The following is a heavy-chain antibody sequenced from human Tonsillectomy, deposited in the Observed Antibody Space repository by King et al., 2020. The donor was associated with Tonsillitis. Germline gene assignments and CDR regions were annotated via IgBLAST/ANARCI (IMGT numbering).Heavy chain of an antibody. CDR3: ARLYYYYYMDV. CDR1: GYSFTSFW. Sequence: VQLVESGAVVKKPGESLKISCKGSGYSFTSFWVGWVRQMPGKGLEWMGVIYPGDSDTRYSPSFEGQVTISADKSIGTAYLQWSSLKASDTATYYCARLYYYYYMDVWDKGTTVTVSS. V-gene: IGHV5-51*01. CDR2: IYPGDSDT. J-gene: IGHJ6*03.